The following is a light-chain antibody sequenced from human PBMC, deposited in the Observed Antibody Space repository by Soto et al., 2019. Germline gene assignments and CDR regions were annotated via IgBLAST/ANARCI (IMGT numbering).Light chain of an antibody. V-gene: IGLV1-44*01. Sequence: SVLTQPPSASGTPGQIVAISCSGSSSNIGSNTVTWYQQLPGTAPKLLIYSTSQRSSGVPGRFSGSKSGASASLSISGLQSEDEADYYCAAWDDRLDVYVFGTGTKLTV. CDR3: AAWDDRLDVYV. J-gene: IGLJ1*01. CDR2: STS. CDR1: SSNIGSNT.